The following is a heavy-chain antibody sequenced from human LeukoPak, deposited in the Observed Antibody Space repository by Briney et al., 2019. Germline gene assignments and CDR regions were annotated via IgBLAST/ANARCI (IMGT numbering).Heavy chain of an antibody. CDR1: GFTFSTNS. J-gene: IGHJ4*02. V-gene: IGHV3-21*01. CDR2: IGPSSTSI. Sequence: KTGGSLRLSCAASGFTFSTNSMNWVRQAPGKGLEWVSSIGPSSTSIYYADSLKGRFTIFGDNAKNSLYLQMNSLRAEDTAVYYCARENGEAFDYWGQGTLVTVSS. CDR3: ARENGEAFDY. D-gene: IGHD4-17*01.